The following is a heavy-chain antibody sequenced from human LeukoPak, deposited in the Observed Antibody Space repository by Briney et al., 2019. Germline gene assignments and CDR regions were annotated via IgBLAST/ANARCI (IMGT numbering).Heavy chain of an antibody. V-gene: IGHV5-51*01. D-gene: IGHD2-15*01. J-gene: IGHJ5*02. Sequence: GESLKISCQGSGYTFTNYWLGWVRQVPGRGLEWMGLIWPGDSTTRYSPSFQGQVTISADKSISTAYLQWSSLKASDTAMYYCARGGGWFDPWGQGTLVTVSS. CDR3: ARGGGWFDP. CDR2: IWPGDSTT. CDR1: GYTFTNYW.